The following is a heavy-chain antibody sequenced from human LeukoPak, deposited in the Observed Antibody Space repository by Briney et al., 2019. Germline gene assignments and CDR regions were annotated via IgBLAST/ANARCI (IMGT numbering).Heavy chain of an antibody. CDR1: GGSISSYY. CDR2: IYYSGST. Sequence: SETLSLTCTVSGGSISSYYWSWIRQPPGKGLEWIGYIYYSGSTNYNPSLKSRVTISVDTSKNQFSLKLSSVIAADTAVYYCARTHDFWSGYYYMDVWGKGTTVTVSS. V-gene: IGHV4-59*01. D-gene: IGHD3-3*01. J-gene: IGHJ6*03. CDR3: ARTHDFWSGYYYMDV.